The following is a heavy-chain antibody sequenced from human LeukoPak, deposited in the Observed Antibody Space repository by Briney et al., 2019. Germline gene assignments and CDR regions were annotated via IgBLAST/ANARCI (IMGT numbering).Heavy chain of an antibody. D-gene: IGHD6-13*01. CDR3: ARALTYSSSWYVGIVDY. CDR1: GGSFSGYY. J-gene: IGHJ4*02. Sequence: PSVTLSLTCAVYGGSFSGYYWSWIRQPPGKGLEWIGEINHSGSTNYNPSLKSRVTISVDTSKNQFSLKLSSVTAADTAVYYCARALTYSSSWYVGIVDYWGQGTLVTVSS. CDR2: INHSGST. V-gene: IGHV4-34*01.